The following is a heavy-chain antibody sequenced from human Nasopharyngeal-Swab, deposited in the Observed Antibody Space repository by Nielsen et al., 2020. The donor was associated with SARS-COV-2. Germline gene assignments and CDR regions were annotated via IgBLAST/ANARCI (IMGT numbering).Heavy chain of an antibody. D-gene: IGHD6-13*01. CDR3: AKDLASGGSSSWTGFFYYYYGMDV. V-gene: IGHV3-23*01. CDR2: ISGSGGST. CDR1: GFTFSSYA. J-gene: IGHJ6*02. Sequence: GESLKLSCAASGFTFSSYAMSWVRQAPGKGLEWVSAISGSGGSTYYADSVKGRFTISRDNSKNTLYLQMNSLRAEDAAVYYCAKDLASGGSSSWTGFFYYYYGMDVWGQGTTVTVSS.